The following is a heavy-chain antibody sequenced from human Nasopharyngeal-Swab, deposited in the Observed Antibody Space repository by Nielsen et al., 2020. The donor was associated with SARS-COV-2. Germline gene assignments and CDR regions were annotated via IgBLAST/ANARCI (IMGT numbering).Heavy chain of an antibody. CDR2: IVVGSGNT. D-gene: IGHD6-6*01. J-gene: IGHJ6*02. Sequence: SVKVSCKASGFTFTSSAVQWVRQARGQRREWIGWIVVGSGNTNYAQKFQERVTITRDMSTSTAYMELSSLRSEDTAVYYCAAAKAARQGYYYYGMDVWGQGTTVTVSS. CDR3: AAAKAARQGYYYYGMDV. V-gene: IGHV1-58*01. CDR1: GFTFTSSA.